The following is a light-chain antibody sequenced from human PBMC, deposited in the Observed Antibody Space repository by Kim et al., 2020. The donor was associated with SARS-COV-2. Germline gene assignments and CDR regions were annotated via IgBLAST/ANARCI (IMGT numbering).Light chain of an antibody. CDR2: ENN. CDR1: SGRIANNY. J-gene: IGLJ2*01. V-gene: IGLV6-57*04. CDR3: QSFDSSTPVV. Sequence: NFMLTQPHSVSESPGKTVIISCTRSSGRIANNYVQWYQQRPGSAPTTVIYENNQRPSGVPDRFSGSIDSSSNSASLTISGLKTEDEADYYCQSFDSSTPVVFGGGTKLTVL.